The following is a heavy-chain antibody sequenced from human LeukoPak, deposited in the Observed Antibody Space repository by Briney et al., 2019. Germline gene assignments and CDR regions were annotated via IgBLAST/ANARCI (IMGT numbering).Heavy chain of an antibody. Sequence: GASVKVSCKASGYTFTGYYMHWVRQAPGQGLEWMGWINPNSGGTNYAQKFQGRVTMTRDTSISTAYMELSRLRSDDTAVYYCASTMVRGVIPYFDYWGQGTLVTVYS. CDR2: INPNSGGT. D-gene: IGHD3-10*01. CDR1: GYTFTGYY. J-gene: IGHJ4*02. CDR3: ASTMVRGVIPYFDY. V-gene: IGHV1-2*02.